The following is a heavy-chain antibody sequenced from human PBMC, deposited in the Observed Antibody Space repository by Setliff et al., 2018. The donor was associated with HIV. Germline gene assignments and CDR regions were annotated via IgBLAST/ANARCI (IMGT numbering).Heavy chain of an antibody. CDR3: ARGTWMQARWWFDS. CDR1: GGTFSSYA. Sequence: SVKVSCKASGGTFSSYAISWVRQAPGQGLEWMGGIIPIFGTANYAQKIQGRVKFSADESTGTAYMDLTRLRVDDTAIYYCARGTWMQARWWFDSWGQGTQVTVS. V-gene: IGHV1-69*13. J-gene: IGHJ5*01. CDR2: IIPIFGTA. D-gene: IGHD5-18*01.